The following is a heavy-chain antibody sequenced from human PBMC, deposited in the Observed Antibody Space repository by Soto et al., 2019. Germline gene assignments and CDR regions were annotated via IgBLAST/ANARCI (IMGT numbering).Heavy chain of an antibody. Sequence: PGGSLRLSCAASGFTFSSYAMSWVRQAPGKGLEWVSAISGSGGSTYYADSVKGRFTISRDNSKNTLYLQMNSLRAEDTAVYYCAKGESGSSIKFIYYYSGMDVWGQGTTVTVS. CDR1: GFTFSSYA. CDR2: ISGSGGST. V-gene: IGHV3-23*01. J-gene: IGHJ6*02. D-gene: IGHD3-10*01. CDR3: AKGESGSSIKFIYYYSGMDV.